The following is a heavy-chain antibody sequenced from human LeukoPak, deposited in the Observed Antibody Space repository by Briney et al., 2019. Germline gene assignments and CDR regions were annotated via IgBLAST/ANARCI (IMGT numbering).Heavy chain of an antibody. CDR2: IYPHRGAP. CDR1: GYGFSEVY. CDR3: ATSSTVTHTRDP. J-gene: IGHJ5*02. Sequence: AADQVSHQDSGYGFSEVYFHWVRQAPGQGLACMGWIYPHRGAPKYAQRLQDTISKDASFDTSQMELSRLTSGDTAVYYCATSSTVTHTRDPWGQGTLVTVSS. D-gene: IGHD1-1*01. V-gene: IGHV1-2*02.